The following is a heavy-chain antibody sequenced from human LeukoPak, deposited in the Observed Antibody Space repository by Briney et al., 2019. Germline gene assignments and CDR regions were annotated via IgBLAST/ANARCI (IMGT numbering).Heavy chain of an antibody. J-gene: IGHJ4*02. V-gene: IGHV3-23*01. CDR1: GFTFSSYS. D-gene: IGHD2-2*02. CDR3: ETVVPAAIRGY. CDR2: ISGSGGST. Sequence: PGGSLRLSCAASGFTFSSYSMNWVRQAPGKGLEWVSAISGSGGSTYYADSVKGRFTISRDNSKNTLYLQMNSLRAEDTAVYYCETVVPAAIRGYWGQGTLVTVSS.